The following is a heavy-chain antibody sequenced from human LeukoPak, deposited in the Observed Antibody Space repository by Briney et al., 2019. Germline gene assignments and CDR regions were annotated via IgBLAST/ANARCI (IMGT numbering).Heavy chain of an antibody. CDR3: TKRVKYGGTWDHFAD. CDR2: VNADGGNT. CDR1: GFTFDNYR. J-gene: IGHJ4*02. D-gene: IGHD1-26*01. Sequence: GGSLRLSCAASGFTFDNYRMSWVRQAPGKGLEWVSTVNADGGNTYYADSGKGRFTISRDNSKSTLILQMNSLRVEDTALYYCTKRVKYGGTWDHFADWGQGTLVTVSS. V-gene: IGHV3-23*01.